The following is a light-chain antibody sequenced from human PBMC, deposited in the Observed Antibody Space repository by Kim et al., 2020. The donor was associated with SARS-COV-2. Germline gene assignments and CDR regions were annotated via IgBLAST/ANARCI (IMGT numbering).Light chain of an antibody. CDR2: GAS. V-gene: IGKV3-15*01. CDR1: QSVASD. Sequence: EIVMTQSPATLSASPGDRATMSCRASQSVASDLAWYQQKPVQAPRLLIYGASTRASGVPARFSGSGSGTEFTLTISSLQSEDFAVYYCQQFNNWPPLSFGPGNKVDIK. CDR3: QQFNNWPPLS. J-gene: IGKJ3*01.